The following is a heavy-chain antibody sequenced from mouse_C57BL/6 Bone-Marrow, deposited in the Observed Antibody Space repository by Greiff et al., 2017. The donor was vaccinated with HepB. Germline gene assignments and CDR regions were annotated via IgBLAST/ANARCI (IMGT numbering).Heavy chain of an antibody. CDR1: GYAFTNYL. CDR2: INPGSGGT. CDR3: ARSTMVTTRAMDY. Sequence: VQLQQSGAELVRPGTSVKVSCKASGYAFTNYLMEWVKQRPGQGLEWIGVINPGSGGTNYNEKFKGKATLTADKSSSTAYMQLSSLTSEDSAVYFCARSTMVTTRAMDYWGQGTSVTVSS. J-gene: IGHJ4*01. V-gene: IGHV1-54*01. D-gene: IGHD2-2*01.